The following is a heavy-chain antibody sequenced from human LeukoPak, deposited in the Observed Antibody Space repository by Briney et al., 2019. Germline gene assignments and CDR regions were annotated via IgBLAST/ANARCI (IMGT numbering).Heavy chain of an antibody. CDR2: TYYSGST. D-gene: IGHD5-12*01. CDR3: ARVGHGYSGYEIDY. J-gene: IGHJ4*02. V-gene: IGHV4-59*01. Sequence: PSETLSLTCTVSGGSISSYYWSWIRQPPGKGLEWIGYTYYSGSTNYNPSLKSRVTISVDTSKNQFSLKLSSVTAADTAVYYCARVGHGYSGYEIDYWGQGTLVTVSS. CDR1: GGSISSYY.